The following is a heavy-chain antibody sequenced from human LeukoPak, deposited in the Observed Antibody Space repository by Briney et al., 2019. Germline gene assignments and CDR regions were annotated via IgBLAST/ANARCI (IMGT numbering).Heavy chain of an antibody. CDR1: GGSFSGYY. Sequence: PSETLSLTCAVYGGSFSGYYWSWIRQPPGKGLEWIGEINHSGSTNYNPSLKSRVTISEDTSKNQFSLKLSSVTAADTAVYYCARLKGYFDWPRRWYFDYWGQGTLVTVSS. D-gene: IGHD3-9*01. CDR3: ARLKGYFDWPRRWYFDY. V-gene: IGHV4-34*01. J-gene: IGHJ4*02. CDR2: INHSGST.